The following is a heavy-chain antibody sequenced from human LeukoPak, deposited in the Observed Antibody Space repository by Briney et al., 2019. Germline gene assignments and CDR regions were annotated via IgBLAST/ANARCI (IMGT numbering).Heavy chain of an antibody. D-gene: IGHD6-13*01. CDR3: ARGPRSSPTEYFDY. J-gene: IGHJ4*02. V-gene: IGHV3-64*02. CDR2: ISSNGGST. CDR1: GFTFSSYA. Sequence: PGGSLRLSCAASGFTFSSYAMHWVRQAPGKGLEYVSAISSNGGSTYYADSVRGRFTISRDNSVNTLYLQMGSLRAEDMAVYYCARGPRSSPTEYFDYWGQGTLVTVSS.